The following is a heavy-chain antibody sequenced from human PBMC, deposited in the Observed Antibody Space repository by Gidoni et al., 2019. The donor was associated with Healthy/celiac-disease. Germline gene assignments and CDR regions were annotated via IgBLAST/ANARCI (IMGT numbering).Heavy chain of an antibody. J-gene: IGHJ3*02. D-gene: IGHD2-8*01. CDR2: IYYSGST. CDR3: ASCMLYGNDAFDI. Sequence: QVQLQESGPGLVKTSQTLSLTCTVSGGSISSGGYYWNWFRQHPGKGMEWIGYIYYSGSTYYNPSLNSRVTISVDTSKNQFSLKLSSVTAADTAVYYCASCMLYGNDAFDIWGQGTMVTVSS. V-gene: IGHV4-31*03. CDR1: GGSISSGGYY.